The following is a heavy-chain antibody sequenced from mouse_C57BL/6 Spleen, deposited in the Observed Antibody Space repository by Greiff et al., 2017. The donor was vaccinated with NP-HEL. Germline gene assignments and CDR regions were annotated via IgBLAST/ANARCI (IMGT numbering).Heavy chain of an antibody. CDR1: GYTFTSYW. V-gene: IGHV1-72*01. J-gene: IGHJ2*01. Sequence: QVQLQQPGAELVKPGASVKLSCKASGYTFTSYWMHWVKQRPGRGLEWIGRSDPNRGGTKYNEKFKSKATLTVDKPSSTAYMQLSSLTSEDSAVYYCARGATVYFDYWGQGTTLTVSS. CDR3: ARGATVYFDY. D-gene: IGHD1-1*01. CDR2: SDPNRGGT.